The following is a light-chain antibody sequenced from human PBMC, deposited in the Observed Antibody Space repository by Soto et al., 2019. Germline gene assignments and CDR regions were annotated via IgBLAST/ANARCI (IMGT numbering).Light chain of an antibody. Sequence: DIQMTQSPSSVSASVGDRVTFTCRASQGVGSWLAWYQQKPGKAPKLLVYAASNLQSGVPSRFSGSGSETDFTITISSLQPEDFATYYCQQANSFPYTFGQGTKLEIK. CDR2: AAS. V-gene: IGKV1-12*01. CDR1: QGVGSW. CDR3: QQANSFPYT. J-gene: IGKJ2*01.